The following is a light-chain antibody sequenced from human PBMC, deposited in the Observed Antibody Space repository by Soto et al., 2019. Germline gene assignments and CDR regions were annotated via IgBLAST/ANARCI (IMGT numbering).Light chain of an antibody. Sequence: DIQMTQSPSSLSASVGDSVTIACRASQRISNYLNWYQQKPGRAPDLLLFAASILHSGVPSRFSSSGYGTDFTLTISSLQPEDFATYYCQQSDSSPYTFGQGTKLEI. CDR2: AAS. CDR1: QRISNY. J-gene: IGKJ2*01. V-gene: IGKV1-39*01. CDR3: QQSDSSPYT.